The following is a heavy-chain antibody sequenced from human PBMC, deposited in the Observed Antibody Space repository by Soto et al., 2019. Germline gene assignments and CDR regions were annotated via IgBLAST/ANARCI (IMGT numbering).Heavy chain of an antibody. D-gene: IGHD3-10*01. J-gene: IGHJ6*03. V-gene: IGHV1-18*01. CDR3: AREKTEGSGSRNYYYYYYMDV. Sequence: QVQLVQSGAEVKKPGASVKVSCKASGYTFTSYGISWVRQAPGQGLEWMGWISAYNGNTNYAQKLQGRVSMTTDTSTSTAYMELRSLRSDDTAVYYCAREKTEGSGSRNYYYYYYMDVWGKGTTVTVSS. CDR2: ISAYNGNT. CDR1: GYTFTSYG.